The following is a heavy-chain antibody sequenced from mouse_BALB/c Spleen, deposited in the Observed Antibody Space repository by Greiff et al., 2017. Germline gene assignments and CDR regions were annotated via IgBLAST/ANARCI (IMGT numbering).Heavy chain of an antibody. D-gene: IGHD3-1*01. CDR2: IWAGGST. CDR1: GFSLTSYG. J-gene: IGHJ4*01. CDR3: ARGRSGFPPYYAMDY. Sequence: VKLVESGPGLVAPSQSLSITCTVSGFSLTSYGVHWVRQPPGKGLEWLGVIWAGGSTNYNSALMSRLSISKDNSKSQVFLKMNSLQTDDTAMYYCARGRSGFPPYYAMDYWGQGTSVTVSS. V-gene: IGHV2-9*02.